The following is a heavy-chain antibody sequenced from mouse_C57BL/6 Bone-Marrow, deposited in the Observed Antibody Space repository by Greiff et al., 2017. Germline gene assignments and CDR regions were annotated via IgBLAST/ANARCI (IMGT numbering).Heavy chain of an antibody. J-gene: IGHJ2*01. V-gene: IGHV1-81*01. D-gene: IGHD2-4*01. Sequence: VQLQQSGAELARPGASVKLSCKASGYTFTSYGISWVKQRTGQGLEWIGEIYPRSGNTYYNEKFKGKATLTADKSSSTAYMELRSLTSWDSAVYFCAREEIYYDYYFDYWGQGTTLTVSS. CDR2: IYPRSGNT. CDR3: AREEIYYDYYFDY. CDR1: GYTFTSYG.